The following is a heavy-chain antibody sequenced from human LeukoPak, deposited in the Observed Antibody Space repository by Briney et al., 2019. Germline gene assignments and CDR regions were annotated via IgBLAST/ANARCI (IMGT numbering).Heavy chain of an antibody. Sequence: PGGSLRLSCAASGFTFSDFYMSWIRQAPGKGLEWISYISSSGVTIYYADSVKGRFTISRDNAKNILYLQMNGLRAEDTAVYYCARENDAYYYGMDVWGQGTTVTVSS. V-gene: IGHV3-11*01. CDR1: GFTFSDFY. J-gene: IGHJ6*02. CDR2: ISSSGVTI. CDR3: ARENDAYYYGMDV. D-gene: IGHD2-8*01.